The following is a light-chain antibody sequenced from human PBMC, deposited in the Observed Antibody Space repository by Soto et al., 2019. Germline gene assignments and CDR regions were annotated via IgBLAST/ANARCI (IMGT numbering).Light chain of an antibody. CDR2: EVT. J-gene: IGLJ1*01. CDR3: SSYKNINTGACV. CDR1: SGDIGSYNR. V-gene: IGLV2-14*01. Sequence: QSVLTQPASVSGSPGQSITISCTGTSGDIGSYNRVSWYQQHPGKAPKLIIYEVTDRPSGVSNRFSGSKSGNTASLTISGLQAEDEAEYYCSSYKNINTGACVFGTGTKLTVL.